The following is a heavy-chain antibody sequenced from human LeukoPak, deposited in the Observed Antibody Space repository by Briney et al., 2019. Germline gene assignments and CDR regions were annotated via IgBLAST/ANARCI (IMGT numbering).Heavy chain of an antibody. D-gene: IGHD3-16*01. J-gene: IGHJ4*02. V-gene: IGHV3-23*01. CDR2: ISGSGGST. CDR1: GFTFSSYA. Sequence: GGSLRLSCAASGFTFSSYAMSWVRQAPGKGLGWVSAISGSGGSTYYADSVKGRFTISRDNSKNTLYLQMNSLRAEDTAVYYCARDLRGGKLDYWGQGTLVTVSS. CDR3: ARDLRGGKLDY.